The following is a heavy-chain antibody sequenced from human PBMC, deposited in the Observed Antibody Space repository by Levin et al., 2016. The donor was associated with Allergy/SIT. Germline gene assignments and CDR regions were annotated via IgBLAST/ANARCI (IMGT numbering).Heavy chain of an antibody. CDR2: IPFDGNKK. Sequence: GESLKISCTASRFTFSSYGMHWVRQAPGKGLEWVAFIPFDGNKKNYTDSVKGRFSISRDNSKNTLYLQMNSLRAEDTAVYYCVKDFTPYSGSHWGDLVFDYWGQGTLVTVSS. D-gene: IGHD1-26*01. CDR1: RFTFSSYG. CDR3: VKDFTPYSGSHWGDLVFDY. J-gene: IGHJ4*02. V-gene: IGHV3-30*02.